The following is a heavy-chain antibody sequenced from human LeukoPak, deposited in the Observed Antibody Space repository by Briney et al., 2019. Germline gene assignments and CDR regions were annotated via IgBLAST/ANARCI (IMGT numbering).Heavy chain of an antibody. CDR3: ARLGYDFWSGYYTKDYYYMDV. CDR1: GYSFTSYW. V-gene: IGHV5-51*01. CDR2: IYPGDSDT. D-gene: IGHD3-3*01. J-gene: IGHJ6*03. Sequence: GESLKISCKGSGYSFTSYWIGWVRQMPGKGLEWMGIIYPGDSDTRYSPSFQGQVTISADKSISTAYLQWSSLKASDTAMYFCARLGYDFWSGYYTKDYYYMDVCGKGTTVTVSS.